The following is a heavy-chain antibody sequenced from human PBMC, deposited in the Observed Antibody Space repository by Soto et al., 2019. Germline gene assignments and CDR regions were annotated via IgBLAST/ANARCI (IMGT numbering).Heavy chain of an antibody. Sequence: PSETLSLTCAVYGGSFSGYYWSWIRQPPGKGLEWIGEINHSGSTNYNPSLKSRVTISVDTSKNQFSLKLSSVTAADTAVYYCARRRDYYGSGSYYKGSPYGMDVWGQGTTVTVSS. V-gene: IGHV4-34*01. CDR2: INHSGST. CDR3: ARRRDYYGSGSYYKGSPYGMDV. J-gene: IGHJ6*02. CDR1: GGSFSGYY. D-gene: IGHD3-10*01.